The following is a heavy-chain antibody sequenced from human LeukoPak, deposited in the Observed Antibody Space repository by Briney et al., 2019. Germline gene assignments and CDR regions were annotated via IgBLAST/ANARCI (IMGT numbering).Heavy chain of an antibody. D-gene: IGHD3-10*01. CDR2: ISGSVGST. J-gene: IGHJ4*02. V-gene: IGHV3-23*01. Sequence: GGSLRLSCAASGFTFSSYAMSWVRQAPGKGLEWVSAISGSVGSTYYADSVKGRFTISRDNSKNTLYLQMNSLRAEDTAVYYCAKEAYGSGSYYSSHFDYWGQGTLVTVSS. CDR1: GFTFSSYA. CDR3: AKEAYGSGSYYSSHFDY.